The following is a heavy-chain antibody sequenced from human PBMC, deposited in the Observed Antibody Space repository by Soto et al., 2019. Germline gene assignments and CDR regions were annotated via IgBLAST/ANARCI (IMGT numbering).Heavy chain of an antibody. CDR3: AKDYYYDSSGYYYRQGKYYFDY. Sequence: PGGSLRLSCAASGFTFSSYGMHWVRQAPGKGLEWVAVISYDGSNKYYADSVKGRFTISRDNSKNTLYLQMNRLRAEDTAVHYCAKDYYYDSSGYYYRQGKYYFDYWGSGTLVTVSS. J-gene: IGHJ4*02. D-gene: IGHD3-22*01. CDR2: ISYDGSNK. CDR1: GFTFSSYG. V-gene: IGHV3-30*18.